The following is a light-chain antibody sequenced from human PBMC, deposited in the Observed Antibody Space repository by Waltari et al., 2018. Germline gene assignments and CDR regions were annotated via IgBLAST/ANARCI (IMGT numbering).Light chain of an antibody. CDR2: GAS. J-gene: IGKJ2*01. Sequence: EIVMTQSPATLSVSPGERATLSCRASQSVSSNLAGYQQKPGQAPRLLIHGASTRATGIPARCSGSGSGTEFTLTISSLQSEDYAVYYCRQYNNWPPYTFGQGTKLEIK. CDR1: QSVSSN. V-gene: IGKV3-15*01. CDR3: RQYNNWPPYT.